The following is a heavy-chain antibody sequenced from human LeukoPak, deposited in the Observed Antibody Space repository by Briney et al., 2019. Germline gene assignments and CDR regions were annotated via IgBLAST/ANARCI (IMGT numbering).Heavy chain of an antibody. D-gene: IGHD6-6*01. J-gene: IGHJ4*02. Sequence: ASVKVSCKASGYTFTGYYIHWVRQAPGQGLEWMGWINPNSGGTNYAQKLQGRVTMTTDTSTSTAYMELRSLRSDDTAVYYCARSGVYSSSSDDDYWGQGTLVTVSS. CDR2: INPNSGGT. V-gene: IGHV1-2*02. CDR1: GYTFTGYY. CDR3: ARSGVYSSSSDDDY.